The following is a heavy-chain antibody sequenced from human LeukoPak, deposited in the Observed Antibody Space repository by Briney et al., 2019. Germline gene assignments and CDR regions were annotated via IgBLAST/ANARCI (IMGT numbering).Heavy chain of an antibody. CDR1: GFTFSSFW. CDR3: AAPGNRASGPFDL. J-gene: IGHJ5*02. D-gene: IGHD3-10*01. CDR2: VNNDGTST. V-gene: IGHV3-74*01. Sequence: GGSLRLSCAASGFTFSSFWMHWVRQVPGKGLVWVSRVNNDGTSTTYADSVKGRFTISRDNAKNTLSLQMNSLTIEDTAVYYCAAPGNRASGPFDLWGQGALVTVS.